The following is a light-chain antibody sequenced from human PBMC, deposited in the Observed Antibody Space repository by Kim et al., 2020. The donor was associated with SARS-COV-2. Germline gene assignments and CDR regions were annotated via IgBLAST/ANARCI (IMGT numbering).Light chain of an antibody. CDR1: QVIGSW. Sequence: GDRVTITCRASQVIGSWLAWYQQKPGKAPKLLIYDASSLESGVPARFSGSGSGTEFTLTISSLLPDDFATYYCQQYNNYPMYTFGQGTKLEI. CDR2: DAS. J-gene: IGKJ2*01. CDR3: QQYNNYPMYT. V-gene: IGKV1-5*01.